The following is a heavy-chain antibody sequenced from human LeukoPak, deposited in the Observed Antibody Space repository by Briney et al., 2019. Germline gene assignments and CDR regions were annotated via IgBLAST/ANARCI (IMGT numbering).Heavy chain of an antibody. Sequence: SETLSLTCAVYGGSFSGYYWSWIRQPPGKGLEWIGEINHSGSTNYNPSLKSRVTISVDTSKNQFSLKLSSVTAADTAVYYCARDILVVVAATDYYGMDVWGKGTTVTVSS. CDR1: GGSFSGYY. CDR3: ARDILVVVAATDYYGMDV. J-gene: IGHJ6*04. V-gene: IGHV4-34*01. D-gene: IGHD2-15*01. CDR2: INHSGST.